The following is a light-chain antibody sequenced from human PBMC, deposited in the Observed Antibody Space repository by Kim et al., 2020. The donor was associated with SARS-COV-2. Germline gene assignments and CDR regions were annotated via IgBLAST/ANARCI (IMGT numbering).Light chain of an antibody. J-gene: IGKJ1*01. Sequence: ASVGDRVTITCRASQSISNYLNWYQQRPGKAPNLLIYAASSLHSGVPSRFSGSGSGTDFTLTISSLQPEDFATYYCQQSYSTPKTFGQGTKVDIK. CDR3: QQSYSTPKT. CDR1: QSISNY. CDR2: AAS. V-gene: IGKV1-39*01.